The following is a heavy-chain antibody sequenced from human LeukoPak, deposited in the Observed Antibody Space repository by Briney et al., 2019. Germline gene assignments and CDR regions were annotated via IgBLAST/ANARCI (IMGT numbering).Heavy chain of an antibody. D-gene: IGHD4-11*01. CDR1: GGTFSSYA. V-gene: IGHV1-69*13. Sequence: SVKVSCKASGGTFSSYAISWVRQAPGQGLEWMGGIIPIFGTANYAQKFQGRVTITADESTSTAYMELSSLRSEDTAVYYCARAGHDYSAPQEGYFDYWGQGTLVTVSS. J-gene: IGHJ4*02. CDR3: ARAGHDYSAPQEGYFDY. CDR2: IIPIFGTA.